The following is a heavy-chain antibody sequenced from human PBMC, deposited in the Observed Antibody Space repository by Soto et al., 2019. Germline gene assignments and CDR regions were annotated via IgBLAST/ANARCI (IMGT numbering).Heavy chain of an antibody. D-gene: IGHD6-13*01. Sequence: QVQLVQSGAEVKKPGSSVKVSCKASGGTFSSYAISWVRQAPGQGLEWLGGIIPIFGTANYAQKFQGRVTITADESTSTAYMELSSLRSEDTAVYYCARDRTRPGYSSSYAHWGQGTLVTVSS. J-gene: IGHJ1*01. CDR2: IIPIFGTA. CDR3: ARDRTRPGYSSSYAH. V-gene: IGHV1-69*01. CDR1: GGTFSSYA.